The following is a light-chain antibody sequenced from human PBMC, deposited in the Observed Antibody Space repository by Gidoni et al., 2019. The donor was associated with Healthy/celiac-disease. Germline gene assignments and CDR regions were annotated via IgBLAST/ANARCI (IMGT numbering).Light chain of an antibody. V-gene: IGKV3-11*01. CDR1: QSVSSY. CDR3: QQRSNWPPLT. Sequence: ELVLTQSPATLSLSPGERATLSCRASQSVSSYLAWYQQKPGQAPRLLIYDASNRATGIPARCSGSGSGTDFTLTISSLEPEDFAVYYCQQRSNWPPLTFXGXTKVEIK. J-gene: IGKJ4*01. CDR2: DAS.